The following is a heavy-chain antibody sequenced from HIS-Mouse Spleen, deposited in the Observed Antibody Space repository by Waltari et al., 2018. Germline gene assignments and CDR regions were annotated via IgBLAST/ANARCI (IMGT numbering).Heavy chain of an antibody. CDR2: IYHSGST. CDR1: GYSISSGYY. J-gene: IGHJ3*02. CDR3: ARSIVGATGAFDI. V-gene: IGHV4-38-2*02. D-gene: IGHD1-26*01. Sequence: QVQLQESGPGLVKPSETLSLTCTVSGYSISSGYYWGWIRQPPVKGLEWIGSIYHSGSTYYNPSLKSRVTISVDTSKNQFSLKLSSVTAADTAVYYCARSIVGATGAFDIWGQGTMVTVSS.